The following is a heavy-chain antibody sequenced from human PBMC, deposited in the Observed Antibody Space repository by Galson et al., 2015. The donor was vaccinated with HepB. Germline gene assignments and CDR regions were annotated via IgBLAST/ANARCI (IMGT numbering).Heavy chain of an antibody. D-gene: IGHD2-2*01. CDR3: AKDGCSGTSCFNVNWFDP. Sequence: LRLSCAASGFTFRTFGMHWVRQAPGKGLEWVAGISGSGDSAYYADSVNGRFTISRDNSKNILYLQMNTLRAEDTAVYYCAKDGCSGTSCFNVNWFDPWGQGSLVTVSS. CDR2: ISGSGDSA. CDR1: GFTFRTFG. V-gene: IGHV3-23*01. J-gene: IGHJ5*02.